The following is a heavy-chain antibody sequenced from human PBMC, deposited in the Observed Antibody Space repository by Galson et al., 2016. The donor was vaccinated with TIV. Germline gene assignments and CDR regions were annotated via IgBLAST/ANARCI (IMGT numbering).Heavy chain of an antibody. CDR2: IWFDGSNI. D-gene: IGHD3-10*01. V-gene: IGHV3-33*01. CDR1: GFTFASYG. Sequence: SLRLSCAASGFTFASYGMHWVRQAPGKGLEWVAAIWFDGSNIHYADSVKGRFTISRDNPKNTVYLHMNSLRAEDTAVYFCAREFAYYYFDFWGQGTLVTVSS. CDR3: AREFAYYYFDF. J-gene: IGHJ4*02.